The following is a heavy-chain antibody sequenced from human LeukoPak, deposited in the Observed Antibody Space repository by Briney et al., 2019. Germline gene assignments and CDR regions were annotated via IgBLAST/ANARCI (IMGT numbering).Heavy chain of an antibody. Sequence: SETLSLTCIVSGGSVRNYYWTWIRQPAGKGLQWIGRIYTNGTTNYSPSLKSRVTMSVDMSKNQFSLKLTSVTAADTAVYYCAKEDIVVVAKYIHYGMDVWGQGTTVTVSS. CDR2: IYTNGTT. CDR3: AKEDIVVVAKYIHYGMDV. V-gene: IGHV4-4*07. J-gene: IGHJ6*02. D-gene: IGHD2-15*01. CDR1: GGSVRNYY.